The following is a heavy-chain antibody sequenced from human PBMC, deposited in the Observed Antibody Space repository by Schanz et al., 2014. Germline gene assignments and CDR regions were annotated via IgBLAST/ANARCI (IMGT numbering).Heavy chain of an antibody. CDR1: GLNFDYYG. V-gene: IGHV3-33*01. Sequence: QVQLVESGGGVVQPGRSLRLSCATSGLNFDYYGMNWVRQAPGPGLEWVAIIWYDGSNKYYADSVKGRFTISRDNSKNTLFLQMSSLRAEDTAVYYCARDGDFDYWGQGTLVTVSS. J-gene: IGHJ4*02. CDR3: ARDGDFDY. CDR2: IWYDGSNK.